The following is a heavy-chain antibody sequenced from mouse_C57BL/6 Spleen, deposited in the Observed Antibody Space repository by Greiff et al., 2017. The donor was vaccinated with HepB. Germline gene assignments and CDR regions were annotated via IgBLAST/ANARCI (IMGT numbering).Heavy chain of an antibody. Sequence: VQLQQSGPELVKPGASVKISCKASGYAFSSSWMNWVKQRPGKGLEWIGRIYPGDGDTNYNGKFKGKATLTADKSSSTAYMQLSSLTSEDSAVYFCARNGYDYFDYWGQVTTLTVSS. V-gene: IGHV1-82*01. CDR3: ARNGYDYFDY. CDR2: IYPGDGDT. D-gene: IGHD2-2*01. J-gene: IGHJ2*01. CDR1: GYAFSSSW.